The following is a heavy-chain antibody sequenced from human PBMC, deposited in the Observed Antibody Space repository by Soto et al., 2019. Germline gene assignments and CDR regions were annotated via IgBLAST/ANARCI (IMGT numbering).Heavy chain of an antibody. Sequence: EVQLVESGGGLVKPGGSLSVSCAASGFTFSNYSMNWVRQAPGKGLEWGSSISSTSQYIYYADSVKGRFTISRDNAKKSRYLQMNSLRAEDTAVYYCARGLSSVWFDYWGQGTLVTVSA. V-gene: IGHV3-21*01. J-gene: IGHJ5*01. CDR2: ISSTSQYI. CDR3: ARGLSSVWFDY. D-gene: IGHD6-19*01. CDR1: GFTFSNYS.